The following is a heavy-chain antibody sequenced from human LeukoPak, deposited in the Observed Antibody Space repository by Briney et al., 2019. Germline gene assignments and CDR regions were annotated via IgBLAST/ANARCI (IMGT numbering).Heavy chain of an antibody. J-gene: IGHJ4*02. V-gene: IGHV3-7*01. CDR1: GFTFENYW. Sequence: GGALRLSCAASGFTFENYWMHWVRLSPGKVPELVANIKQDGSLAHYLDSVRGRFTISRDNTKNSLILQMNSLLAEDTAVYYCARWTGVIDQWGQGTLVTVSS. D-gene: IGHD3-10*01. CDR2: IKQDGSLA. CDR3: ARWTGVIDQ.